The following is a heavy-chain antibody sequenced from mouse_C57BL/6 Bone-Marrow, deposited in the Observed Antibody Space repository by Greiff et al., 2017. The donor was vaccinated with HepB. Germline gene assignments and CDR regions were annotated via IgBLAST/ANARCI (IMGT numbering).Heavy chain of an antibody. J-gene: IGHJ3*01. D-gene: IGHD2-14*01. CDR2: ISDGCSYT. Sequence: EVHLVESGGGLVKPGGSLKLSCAASGFTFSSYAMSWVRQTPEKRLEWVATISDGCSYTYYPDNVKGRFTISRDNAKNNLYLQMSHLKSEDTAMYYCASPAYYREAWFAYWGQGTLVTVSA. CDR1: GFTFSSYA. V-gene: IGHV5-4*01. CDR3: ASPAYYREAWFAY.